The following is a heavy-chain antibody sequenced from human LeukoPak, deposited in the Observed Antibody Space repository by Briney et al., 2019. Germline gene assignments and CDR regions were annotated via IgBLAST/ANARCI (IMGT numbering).Heavy chain of an antibody. CDR1: GFTSSGYW. Sequence: GGSLRLSCAASGFTSSGYWMHWVRQAPGKGLVWVSRIKNDGSSTNYADSVKGRFTISRDNAKNTLYLELNSLRAEDTAVYYCARDRGSTGWYGMNYWGQGILVTVSS. V-gene: IGHV3-74*01. CDR2: IKNDGSST. J-gene: IGHJ4*02. CDR3: ARDRGSTGWYGMNY. D-gene: IGHD6-19*01.